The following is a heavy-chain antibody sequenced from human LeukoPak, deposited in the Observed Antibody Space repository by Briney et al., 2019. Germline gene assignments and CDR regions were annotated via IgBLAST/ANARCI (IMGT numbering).Heavy chain of an antibody. CDR3: AKGIIAVAGYYFDY. J-gene: IGHJ4*02. D-gene: IGHD6-19*01. CDR2: ISGSGGST. V-gene: IGHV3-23*01. CDR1: GLTFSSCA. Sequence: GGSLRLSCAASGLTFSSCAMSWVRQAPGKGLEWVSAISGSGGSTYYADSVKGRFTISRDNSKNTLYLQMNSLRAEDTAVYYCAKGIIAVAGYYFDYWGQGTLVTVSS.